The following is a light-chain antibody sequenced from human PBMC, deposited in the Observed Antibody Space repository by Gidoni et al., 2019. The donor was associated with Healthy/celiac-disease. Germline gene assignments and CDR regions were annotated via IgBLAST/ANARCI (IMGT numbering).Light chain of an antibody. CDR1: QSVSSY. Sequence: EMVLPQSPATLSLSPGERATLSCRASQSVSSYLAWYQQKPGQAPRLLIYDASNRATGIPARFSGSGSGTDFTLTISSLEPEDFAVYYCQQRSNWSFGQGTKLEIK. CDR3: QQRSNWS. V-gene: IGKV3-11*01. CDR2: DAS. J-gene: IGKJ2*01.